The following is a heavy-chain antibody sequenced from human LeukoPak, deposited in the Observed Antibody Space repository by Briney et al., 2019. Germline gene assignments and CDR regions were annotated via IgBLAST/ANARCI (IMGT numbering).Heavy chain of an antibody. V-gene: IGHV4-59*01. Sequence: PSETLSLTCTVSGGSISSYYWSWIRQPPGKGLEWIGYIYYSGSTNYNPSLKSRVTISVDTSKNQFSLKLSSVTAADTAVYYCAREAYYYGSGSLTAFDYWGQGTLVTVSS. CDR1: GGSISSYY. CDR3: AREAYYYGSGSLTAFDY. J-gene: IGHJ4*02. CDR2: IYYSGST. D-gene: IGHD3-10*01.